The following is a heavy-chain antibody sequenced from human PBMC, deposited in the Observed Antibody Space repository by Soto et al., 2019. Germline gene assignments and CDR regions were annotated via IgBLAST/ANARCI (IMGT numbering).Heavy chain of an antibody. J-gene: IGHJ6*04. CDR3: ARGTGRALLLWFGEFSRMDV. V-gene: IGHV4-39*01. Sequence: PSETLSLTCTVSGGSISSSSYYWGWIRQPPGKGLEWIGSIYYSGSTYYNPSLKSRVTISVDTSKNQFSLKLSSVTAADTAVYYCARGTGRALLLWFGEFSRMDVWGKGTTVTVSS. CDR1: GGSISSSSYY. D-gene: IGHD3-10*01. CDR2: IYYSGST.